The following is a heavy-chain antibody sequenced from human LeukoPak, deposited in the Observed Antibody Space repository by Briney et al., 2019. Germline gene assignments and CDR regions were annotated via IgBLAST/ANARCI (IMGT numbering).Heavy chain of an antibody. CDR1: GYTFTGYY. Sequence: GASVKVSCKASGYTFTGYYMHWLRQAPGQGLEWMGWINPNSGGTNYAQKFQGRVTMTRDTSISTAYIELSRLRSDDTAVYYCARLRSYGSGSYYFDYWGQGTLVTVSS. CDR3: ARLRSYGSGSYYFDY. CDR2: INPNSGGT. D-gene: IGHD3-10*01. V-gene: IGHV1-2*02. J-gene: IGHJ4*02.